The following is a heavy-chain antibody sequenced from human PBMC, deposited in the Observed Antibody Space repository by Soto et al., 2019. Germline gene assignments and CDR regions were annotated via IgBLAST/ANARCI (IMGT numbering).Heavy chain of an antibody. J-gene: IGHJ4*02. CDR2: IWYDGSNK. D-gene: IGHD5-18*01. CDR1: GFTFSSYG. V-gene: IGHV3-33*01. Sequence: GESLKISCAASGFTFSSYGMHWVRQAPGKGLEWVAVIWYDGSNKYYADSVKGRFTISRDNSKNTLYLQMNSLRAEDTAVYYCARDYSSYGPFDYWGQGTLVTVSS. CDR3: ARDYSSYGPFDY.